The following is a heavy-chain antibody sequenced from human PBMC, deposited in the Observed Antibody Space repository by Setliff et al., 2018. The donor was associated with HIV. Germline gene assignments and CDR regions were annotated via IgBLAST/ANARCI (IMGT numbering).Heavy chain of an antibody. CDR3: ARDDGGYNYAEAFDV. V-gene: IGHV1-69*05. D-gene: IGHD3-16*01. CDR2: IIPIFGTA. J-gene: IGHJ3*01. CDR1: GGTFSSYT. Sequence: SVKVSCKASGGTFSSYTISWVRQAPGQGLEWMGGIIPIFGTANYAQKFQGRVTITTDESTSTAYMELSSLRSEDTAVYYCARDDGGYNYAEAFDVWGQGAMVTVSS.